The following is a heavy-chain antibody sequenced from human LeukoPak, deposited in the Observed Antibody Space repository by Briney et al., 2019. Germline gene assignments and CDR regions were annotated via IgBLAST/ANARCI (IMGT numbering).Heavy chain of an antibody. CDR3: ARNQGTRHDSSGYYVLDY. CDR1: GGTFSSYA. J-gene: IGHJ4*02. V-gene: IGHV1-69*13. D-gene: IGHD3-22*01. Sequence: VASVKVSCTASGGTFSSYAISWVRQAPGQGLEWMGGIIPIFGTANYAQKFQGRVTITADESTSTAYMELSSLRSEDTAVYYCARNQGTRHDSSGYYVLDYWGQGTLVTVSS. CDR2: IIPIFGTA.